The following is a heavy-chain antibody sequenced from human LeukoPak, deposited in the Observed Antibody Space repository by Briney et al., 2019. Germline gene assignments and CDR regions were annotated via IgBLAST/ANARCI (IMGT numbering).Heavy chain of an antibody. CDR3: ASAGDTAMATFDY. Sequence: GESLKTSCKGSGYSFTSYWIGWVRQMPGKGLEWMGIIYPGDSDTRYSPSFQGQVTISADKSISTAYLQWSSLKASDTAMYYCASAGDTAMATFDYWGQGTLVTVSS. CDR2: IYPGDSDT. V-gene: IGHV5-51*01. D-gene: IGHD5-18*01. CDR1: GYSFTSYW. J-gene: IGHJ4*02.